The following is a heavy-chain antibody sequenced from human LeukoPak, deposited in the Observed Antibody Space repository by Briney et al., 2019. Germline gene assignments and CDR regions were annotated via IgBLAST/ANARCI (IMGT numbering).Heavy chain of an antibody. V-gene: IGHV3-23*01. Sequence: GGSLRLSCAASGFTFSSYAMSWVRQAPGEGLEWVSAISGSGGSTYYADSVKGRFTISRDNSKNTLYLQMNSLRAEDTAVYYCAKGARDTAMVPDNYYGMDVWGQGTTVTVSS. CDR1: GFTFSSYA. CDR2: ISGSGGST. J-gene: IGHJ6*02. CDR3: AKGARDTAMVPDNYYGMDV. D-gene: IGHD5-18*01.